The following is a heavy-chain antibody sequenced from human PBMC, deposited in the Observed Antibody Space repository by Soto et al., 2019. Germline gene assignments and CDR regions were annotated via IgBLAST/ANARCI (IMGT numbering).Heavy chain of an antibody. CDR3: AGGYSSSWYSYYYYGMDV. CDR1: GGSISNTDYY. J-gene: IGHJ6*01. Sequence: SETLSLTCTVSGGSISNTDYYWGWVPQPPGKGLEWIGTIYYNGATQYNPSLKSRVTLSVDTSKNHFSLKLTSVTAADTAVYYCAGGYSSSWYSYYYYGMDVWGQGTTVS. V-gene: IGHV4-39*02. CDR2: IYYNGAT. D-gene: IGHD6-13*01.